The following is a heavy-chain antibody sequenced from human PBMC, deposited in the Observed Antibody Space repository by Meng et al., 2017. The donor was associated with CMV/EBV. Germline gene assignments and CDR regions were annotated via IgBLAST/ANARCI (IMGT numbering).Heavy chain of an antibody. J-gene: IGHJ4*02. CDR3: AHHPFYYDSISFDY. D-gene: IGHD3-22*01. V-gene: IGHV2-5*01. CDR1: GFSLSTSGVG. Sequence: QITLKESGPTLVKPTQTLTLTCTFSGFSLSTSGVGVAWIRQSPGKALEWLALIFWNDDKRYSPSLRSRLTITKDTSKNQVVLTMTNMDPVDIATYYCAHHPFYYDSISFDYWRQGTLVTVSS. CDR2: IFWNDDK.